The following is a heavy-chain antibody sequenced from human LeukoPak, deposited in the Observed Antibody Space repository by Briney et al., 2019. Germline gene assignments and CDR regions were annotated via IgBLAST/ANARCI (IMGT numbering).Heavy chain of an antibody. Sequence: ASVKVSCKASGYSFTTFPIHWVRQAPGQAPEWVGWIHTGNGDTKYSQAFQGRVTTARDTPATTAFMELSSLRSEDTAVYYCARGTTYCSSTSCHYYYYGMDVWGQGTTVTVSS. CDR2: IHTGNGDT. CDR1: GYSFTTFP. V-gene: IGHV1-3*03. J-gene: IGHJ6*02. CDR3: ARGTTYCSSTSCHYYYYGMDV. D-gene: IGHD2-2*01.